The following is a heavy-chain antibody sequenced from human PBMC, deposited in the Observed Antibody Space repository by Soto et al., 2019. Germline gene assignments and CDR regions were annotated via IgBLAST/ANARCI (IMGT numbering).Heavy chain of an antibody. CDR2: IYPGDSDT. Sequence: PGESLKISCNGSGYNFTIYLIGWVRQMPGKGLEWMGIIYPGDSDTRYSPSFQGQVTISADKSISTAYLQWSSLKASDTAMYYCARRSAAGTLFDYWGQGTLVTVSS. CDR3: ARRSAAGTLFDY. J-gene: IGHJ4*02. D-gene: IGHD6-13*01. V-gene: IGHV5-51*01. CDR1: GYNFTIYL.